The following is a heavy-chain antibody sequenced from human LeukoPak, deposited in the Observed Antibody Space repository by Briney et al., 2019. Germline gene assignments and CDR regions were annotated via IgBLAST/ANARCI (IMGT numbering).Heavy chain of an antibody. CDR2: ISSSSSYI. J-gene: IGHJ4*02. Sequence: PGGSLRLSCAASGFTFSSYSMNWVRQAPGKGLEWVSSISSSSSYIYYADSVKGRFTISRDNAKNSLYLQMNSLRAEDTAVHYCARAHYDILTGYQKYYFDYWGQGTLVTVSS. CDR1: GFTFSSYS. D-gene: IGHD3-9*01. V-gene: IGHV3-21*01. CDR3: ARAHYDILTGYQKYYFDY.